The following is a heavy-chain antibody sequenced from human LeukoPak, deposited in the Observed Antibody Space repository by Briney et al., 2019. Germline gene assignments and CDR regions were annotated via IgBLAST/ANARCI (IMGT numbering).Heavy chain of an antibody. V-gene: IGHV3-23*01. Sequence: PGGSLRLSCAASGFTLSNAWMNWVRQAPGKGLEWVSAISGSGGSTYYTDSVKGRFTISRDNSKNTLYLQMNSLRAEDTAVYYCAKDLERFGVSGYYWGQGTLVTVSS. CDR2: ISGSGGST. D-gene: IGHD3-10*01. CDR1: GFTLSNAW. J-gene: IGHJ4*02. CDR3: AKDLERFGVSGYY.